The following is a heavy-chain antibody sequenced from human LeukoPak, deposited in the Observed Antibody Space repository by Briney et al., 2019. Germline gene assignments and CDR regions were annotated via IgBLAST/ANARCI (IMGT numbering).Heavy chain of an antibody. V-gene: IGHV3-53*05. J-gene: IGHJ6*02. CDR3: AKSYSLYSSSWYYLNYGMDV. D-gene: IGHD6-13*01. CDR2: IYSGGST. CDR1: GFTVSSNY. Sequence: GGSLRLSCAASGFTVSSNYMSWVRQAPGKGLEWVSVIYSGGSTYYVDSVKGRFTISRDNSKNTLYLQMNSLRAEDTALYYCAKSYSLYSSSWYYLNYGMDVWGQGTTVTVSS.